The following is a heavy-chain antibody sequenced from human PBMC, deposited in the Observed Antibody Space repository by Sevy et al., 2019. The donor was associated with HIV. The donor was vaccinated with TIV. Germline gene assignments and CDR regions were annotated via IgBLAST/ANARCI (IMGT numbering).Heavy chain of an antibody. CDR1: GFTFSSYA. Sequence: GGSLRLSCAASGFTFSSYAMHWVRQAPGKGLEWVAVISYDGSNKYYADSVKGGFTISRDNSKNTLYLQMNSLRAEDTAVYYCARGYGDPYYWGQGTLVTVSS. D-gene: IGHD4-17*01. V-gene: IGHV3-30*04. CDR3: ARGYGDPYY. J-gene: IGHJ4*02. CDR2: ISYDGSNK.